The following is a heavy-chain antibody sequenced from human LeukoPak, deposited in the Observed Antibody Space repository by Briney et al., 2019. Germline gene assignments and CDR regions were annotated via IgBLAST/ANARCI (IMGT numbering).Heavy chain of an antibody. CDR1: GFTFTTYG. Sequence: GGTLRLSCSASGFTFTTYGMNWVRQAPGKGLEWVSGIGGSGVRTYYADSVKGRFTISRDNSRNTVYLQMNSLRAEDTAVYYCARDLTQLGIVDYWGQGTLVTVSS. CDR3: ARDLTQLGIVDY. D-gene: IGHD7-27*01. CDR2: IGGSGVRT. V-gene: IGHV3-23*01. J-gene: IGHJ4*02.